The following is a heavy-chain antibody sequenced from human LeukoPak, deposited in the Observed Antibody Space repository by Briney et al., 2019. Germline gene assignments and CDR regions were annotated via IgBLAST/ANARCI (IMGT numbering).Heavy chain of an antibody. CDR1: GYSISSGYY. CDR2: IYHSGST. D-gene: IGHD6-13*01. V-gene: IGHV4-38-2*02. J-gene: IGHJ4*02. CDR3: ARVTRSSWYYY. Sequence: SETLSLTCTVSGYSISSGYYWGWIRQPPGKGLEWIGSIYHSGSTYYNPSLKSRVTISVDTSKNQFSLKLSSVTAADTAVYYCARVTRSSWYYYWGQGTLVAVSS.